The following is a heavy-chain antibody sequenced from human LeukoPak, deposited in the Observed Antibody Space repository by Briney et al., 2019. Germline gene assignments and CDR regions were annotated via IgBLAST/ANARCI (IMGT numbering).Heavy chain of an antibody. D-gene: IGHD3-16*01. V-gene: IGHV3-21*01. Sequence: GGSLRLSCAASGFTFSSYSMNWVRQAPGKGLEWVSSISSSSSYIYCADSVKGRFTISRDNAKNSLYLQMNSLRAEDTAVYYCARGGFSHYFDYWGQGTLVTVSS. J-gene: IGHJ4*02. CDR2: ISSSSSYI. CDR3: ARGGFSHYFDY. CDR1: GFTFSSYS.